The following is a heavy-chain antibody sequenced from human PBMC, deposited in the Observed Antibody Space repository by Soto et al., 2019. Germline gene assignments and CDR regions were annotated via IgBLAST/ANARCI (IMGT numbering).Heavy chain of an antibody. J-gene: IGHJ4*02. D-gene: IGHD3-9*01. V-gene: IGHV3-23*01. CDR1: GFTFSSYA. Sequence: EVQLLESGGGLVQPGGSLRLSCAASGFTFSSYAMSWVRQAPGKGLEWVSAISGSGGSTYYADSVKGRFTISRDNSKNTLYLQMNSLRAEDTAVYYCAIDAYFDILSGYLTSAYFDYWGQGTLVTVSS. CDR3: AIDAYFDILSGYLTSAYFDY. CDR2: ISGSGGST.